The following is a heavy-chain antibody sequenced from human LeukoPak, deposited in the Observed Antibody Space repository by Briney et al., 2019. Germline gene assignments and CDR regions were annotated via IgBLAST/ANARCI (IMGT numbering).Heavy chain of an antibody. J-gene: IGHJ6*02. V-gene: IGHV3-30-3*01. Sequence: PGRSLRLTRAASGFTFSSYAMHWVRQAPGKGLEWVAVISYDGSNKYYADSEKGRFTISRDNSKNTLYLQMNSLRAEDTAVYYCARDQSTYYYYYGMDVWGQGTTVTVSS. CDR2: ISYDGSNK. D-gene: IGHD2-2*01. CDR3: ARDQSTYYYYYGMDV. CDR1: GFTFSSYA.